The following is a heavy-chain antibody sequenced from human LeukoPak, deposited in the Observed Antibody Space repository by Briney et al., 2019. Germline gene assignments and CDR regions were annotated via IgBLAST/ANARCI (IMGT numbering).Heavy chain of an antibody. V-gene: IGHV4-34*01. J-gene: IGHJ4*02. CDR2: INHRGST. Sequence: SETLSLTCAVYGGSFSGYYWSWLRQPPGKGLEWVGEINHRGSTNYNPSLKSRVTISVDTSKNQFSLRLSSVTAADTAVYYCASRGGGIAAAGTYYWGQGTLVTVSS. D-gene: IGHD6-13*01. CDR3: ASRGGGIAAAGTYY. CDR1: GGSFSGYY.